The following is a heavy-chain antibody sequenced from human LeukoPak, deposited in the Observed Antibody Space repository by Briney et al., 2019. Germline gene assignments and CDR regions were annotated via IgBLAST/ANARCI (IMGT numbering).Heavy chain of an antibody. V-gene: IGHV3-30*18. CDR2: ISYDGSNK. CDR3: AKDPKLRFRYSYGNGPADY. Sequence: GRSLRLSCAASGFTFSSYGMHWVRQAPGKGLERVAVISYDGSNKYYADSVKGRFTISRDNSKNTLYLQMNSLRAEDTAVYYCAKDPKLRFRYSYGNGPADYWGQGTLVTVSS. J-gene: IGHJ4*02. D-gene: IGHD5-18*01. CDR1: GFTFSSYG.